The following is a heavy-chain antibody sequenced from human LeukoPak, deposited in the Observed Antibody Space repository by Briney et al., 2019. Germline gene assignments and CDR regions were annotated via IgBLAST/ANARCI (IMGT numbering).Heavy chain of an antibody. Sequence: SETPSLTRTVSGGSISSSSYYWGWIRQPPGKGLEWIGSIYYSGSTYYNPSLKSRVTISVDTSKNQFSLKLSSVTAADTAVYYCARYSSSWLTLAYWGQGTLVTVSS. D-gene: IGHD6-13*01. V-gene: IGHV4-39*01. CDR1: GGSISSSSYY. J-gene: IGHJ4*01. CDR3: ARYSSSWLTLAY. CDR2: IYYSGST.